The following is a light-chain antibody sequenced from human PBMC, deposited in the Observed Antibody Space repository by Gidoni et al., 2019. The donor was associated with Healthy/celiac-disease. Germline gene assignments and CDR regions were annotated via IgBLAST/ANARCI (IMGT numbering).Light chain of an antibody. CDR3: QQYYSTPFT. CDR1: QSVLYSSNNKNY. V-gene: IGKV4-1*01. CDR2: WAS. J-gene: IGKJ3*01. Sequence: DIVMTQSQDSLAVSLGERATINCKSSQSVLYSSNNKNYLAWYQQKPGQPPKLLIYWASTRESGVPDRFSGSGSGTAFTLTISSLQAEDVAVYYCQQYYSTPFTFGPGTKVDIK.